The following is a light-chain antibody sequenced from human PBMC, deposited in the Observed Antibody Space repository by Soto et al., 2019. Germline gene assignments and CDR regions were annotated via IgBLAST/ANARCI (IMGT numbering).Light chain of an antibody. V-gene: IGKV1-12*01. J-gene: IGKJ4*02. CDR1: QGVSSR. Sequence: DLPMTQSPSSVSASVGDTVAITCRASQGVSSRLAWYQQKPGTAPKVLISVASSLQSGVPSRFSGSGSGTDFTLTISSLQPEDFATYYCQQTNSFPLTFGGGTKVEIK. CDR3: QQTNSFPLT. CDR2: VAS.